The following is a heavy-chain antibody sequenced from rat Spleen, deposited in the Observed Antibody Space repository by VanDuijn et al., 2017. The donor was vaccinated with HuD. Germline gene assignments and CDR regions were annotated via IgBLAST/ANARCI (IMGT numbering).Heavy chain of an antibody. CDR1: GFSLTSYN. CDR2: IWNTGGT. Sequence: QVQLKESGPGLVQPSQTLSLTCTVAGFSLTSYNVHWVRQPPGKGLEWMGVIWNTGGTRYNSALKSRLSISKDTSKSQVFLKMNRLQTEDTATYYCARDRVGVPDYWGQGVMVTVSP. V-gene: IGHV2-41*01. D-gene: IGHD4-3*01. J-gene: IGHJ2*01. CDR3: ARDRVGVPDY.